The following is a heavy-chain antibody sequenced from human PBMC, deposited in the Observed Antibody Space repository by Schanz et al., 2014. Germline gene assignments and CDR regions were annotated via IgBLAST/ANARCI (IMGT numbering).Heavy chain of an antibody. V-gene: IGHV3-66*01. CDR3: ARDGNYYGSRNYYKTPYYFDY. CDR2: IYASGAT. Sequence: VQLLQFGGGVVQPGRSLRLSCAASGFTVSSNHMSWVRQAPGKGLEWVSTIYASGATYYADSVKRRFTISRDISKNTLHLQVTSLRAEDTAIYYCARDGNYYGSRNYYKTPYYFDYWGQGTLVTVSS. CDR1: GFTVSSNH. J-gene: IGHJ4*02. D-gene: IGHD3-10*01.